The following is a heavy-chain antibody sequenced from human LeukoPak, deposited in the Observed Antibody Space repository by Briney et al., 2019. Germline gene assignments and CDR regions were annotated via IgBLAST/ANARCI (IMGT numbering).Heavy chain of an antibody. CDR3: ARFKRAGGWSYFDY. V-gene: IGHV4-59*01. J-gene: IGHJ4*02. CDR1: GGSISSFY. CDR2: IYNSGST. Sequence: SETLSLTCAVSGGSISSFYWTWIRQPPGKGLEWIGHIYNSGSTNYSPSLKSRVTISVDTSKNQFSLKLSSVTAADTAVYYCARFKRAGGWSYFDYWGQGTLVTVSS. D-gene: IGHD6-19*01.